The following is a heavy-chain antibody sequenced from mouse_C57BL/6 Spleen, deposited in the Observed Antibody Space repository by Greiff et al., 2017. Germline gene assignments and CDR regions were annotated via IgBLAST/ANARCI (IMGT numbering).Heavy chain of an antibody. Sequence: QVQLQQSGAELMKPGASVKLSCKATGYTFTGYWLEWVKQRPGHGLEWIGEILPGRGSTNYNEKFKGKATVTADTSSNTAYMQLSSLTTEDAAIYYCARNGDYYAMDYWGQGTSVTVSS. CDR1: GYTFTGYW. CDR3: ARNGDYYAMDY. J-gene: IGHJ4*01. V-gene: IGHV1-9*01. CDR2: ILPGRGST.